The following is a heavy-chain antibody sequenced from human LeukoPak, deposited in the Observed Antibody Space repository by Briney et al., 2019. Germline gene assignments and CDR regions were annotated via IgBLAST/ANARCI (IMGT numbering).Heavy chain of an antibody. CDR1: GGSISSSSYY. D-gene: IGHD6-19*01. V-gene: IGHV4-39*01. CDR2: IYYSAST. CDR3: ARQRWLVHNWFDP. J-gene: IGHJ5*02. Sequence: SETLPLTCTVSGGSISSSSYYWGWIRQPPGKGLEWIGSIYYSASTYYNPSLKSRVTISVDTSKNQFSLKLSSVTAADTALYYCARQRWLVHNWFDPWGQGTLVTVSS.